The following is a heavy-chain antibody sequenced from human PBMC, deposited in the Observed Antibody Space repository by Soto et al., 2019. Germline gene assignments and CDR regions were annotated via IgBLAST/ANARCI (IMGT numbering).Heavy chain of an antibody. Sequence: QVQLVESGGGVVQPGRSLRLSCAASGFTFSSYAMHWVRQAPGKGLEWVAVISYDGSNKYYADSVKGRFTIARDNSKNTVSLQMNSLRAEDTAVYYCAREGRGSYAGGYFDYWGQGTLVTVSS. CDR1: GFTFSSYA. V-gene: IGHV3-30-3*01. D-gene: IGHD5-18*01. CDR3: AREGRGSYAGGYFDY. J-gene: IGHJ4*02. CDR2: ISYDGSNK.